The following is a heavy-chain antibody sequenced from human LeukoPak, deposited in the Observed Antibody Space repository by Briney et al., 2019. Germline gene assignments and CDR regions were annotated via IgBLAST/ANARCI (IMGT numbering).Heavy chain of an antibody. D-gene: IGHD3-10*01. CDR2: ISGSGGTT. V-gene: IGHV3-23*01. Sequence: GGSLRLSCAASGFTFSAYAMSWVRQAPGMGLEWVSVISGSGGTTYYAESVKGRFTISRDNSKNTLFLQMNSLRAEDTAVYCCAKDLRYYGSGRYYEHNLDYWGQGTLVTVSS. CDR1: GFTFSAYA. CDR3: AKDLRYYGSGRYYEHNLDY. J-gene: IGHJ4*02.